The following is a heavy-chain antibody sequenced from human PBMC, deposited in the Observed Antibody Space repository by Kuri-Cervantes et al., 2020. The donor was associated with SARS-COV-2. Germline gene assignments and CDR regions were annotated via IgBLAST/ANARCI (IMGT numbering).Heavy chain of an antibody. CDR2: ISSSSSTT. CDR3: AKDDTGDYGPTYFDY. V-gene: IGHV3-48*02. CDR1: GFTFSSYS. J-gene: IGHJ4*02. Sequence: GGSLRLSCAASGFTFSSYSMNWVRQAPGKGLEWVSYISSSSSTTYYADSVKGRFTISRDNAKNSLYLQMNSLRDEDTAVYYCAKDDTGDYGPTYFDYWGQGTLVTVSS. D-gene: IGHD4-17*01.